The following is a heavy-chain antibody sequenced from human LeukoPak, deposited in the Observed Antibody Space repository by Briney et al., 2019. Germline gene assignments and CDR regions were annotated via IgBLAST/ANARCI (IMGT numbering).Heavy chain of an antibody. CDR3: ASTGGSDGMDV. CDR1: GGSFSGCY. D-gene: IGHD3-16*01. Sequence: PSETLSLTCAVYGGSFSGCYWSWIRQPPGKGLEWIGEINHSGSTNYNPSLKSRVTVSVDTSKNQFSLKLSSVAAADTAVYYCASTGGSDGMDVWGQGTTVTVSS. V-gene: IGHV4-34*01. CDR2: INHSGST. J-gene: IGHJ6*02.